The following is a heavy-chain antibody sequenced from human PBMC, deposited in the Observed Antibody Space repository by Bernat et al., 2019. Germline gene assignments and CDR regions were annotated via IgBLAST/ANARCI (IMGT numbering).Heavy chain of an antibody. Sequence: EVQLLESGGGLVQPGGSLRPSCAASGFTFSSYAMSWVRQAPGKGLEWVSAISGSGGSTYYADSVKGRFTISRDNSKNTLYLQMNSLRAEDTAVYYCAKDRVYCSGGSCKSYWYFDLWGRGTLVTVSS. CDR3: AKDRVYCSGGSCKSYWYFDL. CDR1: GFTFSSYA. CDR2: ISGSGGST. V-gene: IGHV3-23*01. J-gene: IGHJ2*01. D-gene: IGHD2-15*01.